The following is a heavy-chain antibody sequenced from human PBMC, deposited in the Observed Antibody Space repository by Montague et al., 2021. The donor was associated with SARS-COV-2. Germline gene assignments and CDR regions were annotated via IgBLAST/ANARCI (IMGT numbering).Heavy chain of an antibody. V-gene: IGHV4-39*01. CDR3: ARPGSGYSYGSGAFDY. Sequence: SETLSLTCTVSGGSISNSIYYWDWIRQPPGEGLEWIGSIYYTENTYYNPSLKSRVTISIDTSMNQFSLKLSSVTAADTAVYYCARPGSGYSYGSGAFDYWGQGTLVTVSS. J-gene: IGHJ4*02. CDR1: GGSISNSIYY. CDR2: IYYTENT. D-gene: IGHD5-18*01.